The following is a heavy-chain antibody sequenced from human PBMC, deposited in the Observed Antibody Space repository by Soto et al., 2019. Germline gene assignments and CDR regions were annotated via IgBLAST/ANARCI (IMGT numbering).Heavy chain of an antibody. CDR1: GYTFTGYY. J-gene: IGHJ6*02. CDR2: INPNSGGT. V-gene: IGHV1-2*04. Sequence: GASVKVSCKASGYTFTGYYMHWVRQAPGQGLEWMGWINPNSGGTNYAQKFQGWVTMTRDTSISTAYMELSRLRSDDTAVYYCARVGSGRFLEWLLGDYGMDVWGQGTTVTV. CDR3: ARVGSGRFLEWLLGDYGMDV. D-gene: IGHD3-3*01.